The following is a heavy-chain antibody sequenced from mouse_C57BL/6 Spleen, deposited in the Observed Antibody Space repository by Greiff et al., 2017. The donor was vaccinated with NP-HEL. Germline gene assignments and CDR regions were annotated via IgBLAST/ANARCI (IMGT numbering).Heavy chain of an antibody. J-gene: IGHJ2*01. CDR2: INPGSGGT. CDR1: GYAFTNYL. CDR3: ARELPDYFDY. D-gene: IGHD2-12*01. V-gene: IGHV1-54*01. Sequence: VQLQQSGAELVRPGPSVKVSCKASGYAFTNYLIEWVKQRPGQGLEWIGVINPGSGGTNYNEKFKGKATLTADKSSSTAYMQLSSLTSEGSAVYVCARELPDYFDYWGQGTTLTVSS.